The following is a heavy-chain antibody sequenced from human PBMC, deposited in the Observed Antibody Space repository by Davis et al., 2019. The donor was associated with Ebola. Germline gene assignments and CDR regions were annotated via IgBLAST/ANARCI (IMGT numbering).Heavy chain of an antibody. CDR1: GFTFSHYA. CDR2: ISGSAFAT. V-gene: IGHV3-23*01. J-gene: IGHJ6*02. Sequence: GESLKISCAASGFTFSHYAMSWVRLAPGKGLEWVSSISGSAFATYYADSVQGRFIISRDNSKNTLYLQLSSLRVEDAAIYFCAKALQGGHEDYYSYPMDVWGPGTTVTISS. D-gene: IGHD3-22*01. CDR3: AKALQGGHEDYYSYPMDV.